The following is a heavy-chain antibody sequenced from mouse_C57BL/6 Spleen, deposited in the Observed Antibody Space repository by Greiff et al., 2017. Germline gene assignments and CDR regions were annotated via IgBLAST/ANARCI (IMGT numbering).Heavy chain of an antibody. V-gene: IGHV1-39*01. D-gene: IGHD1-1*01. Sequence: VHVKQSGPELVKPGASVKISCKASGYSFTDYNMNWVKQSNGKSLEWIGVINPNYGTTSYNQKFKGKATLTVDQSSSTAYMQLNSLTSEDSAVYYCANYYGSSSAWFAYWGQGTLVTVSA. CDR1: GYSFTDYN. J-gene: IGHJ3*01. CDR2: INPNYGTT. CDR3: ANYYGSSSAWFAY.